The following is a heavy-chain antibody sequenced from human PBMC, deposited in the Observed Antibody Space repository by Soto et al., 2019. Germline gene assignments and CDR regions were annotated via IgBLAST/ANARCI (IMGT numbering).Heavy chain of an antibody. D-gene: IGHD5-18*01. Sequence: EVPLEESGGALVQPGRSLRLSCAASGFTFDDYAMHWVRQVLGKGLEWVSSISWNSGNIGYADSVKGRFTTSRDNAKNSLYLQMNSMRPEDTALYYCARSKGGYSYGTPFDYWGQGTLVTVSS. CDR2: ISWNSGNI. CDR1: GFTFDDYA. J-gene: IGHJ4*02. CDR3: ARSKGGYSYGTPFDY. V-gene: IGHV3-9*01.